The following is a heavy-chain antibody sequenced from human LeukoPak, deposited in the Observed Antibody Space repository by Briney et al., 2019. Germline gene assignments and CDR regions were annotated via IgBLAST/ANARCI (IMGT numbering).Heavy chain of an antibody. J-gene: IGHJ4*02. Sequence: SETLSLTCPVAGGSISSYYWSWIRQPAGKGLGWIGRIYTSGSTKYNPSLKSRVTMSVDTSKNQFSLKLSSVTAADTAVYYCARMRHSGYFDYWGQGTLVTVSS. CDR1: GGSISSYY. CDR3: ARMRHSGYFDY. CDR2: IYTSGST. D-gene: IGHD3-10*01. V-gene: IGHV4-4*07.